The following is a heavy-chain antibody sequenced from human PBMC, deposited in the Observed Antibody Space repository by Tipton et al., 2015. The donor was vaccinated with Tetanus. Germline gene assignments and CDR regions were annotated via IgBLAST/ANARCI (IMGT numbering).Heavy chain of an antibody. J-gene: IGHJ4*02. CDR2: IYNSGST. CDR1: GGSISSGGYY. CDR3: ARDQARGARGWNYFDY. V-gene: IGHV4-31*03. D-gene: IGHD1-26*01. Sequence: TLSLTCTVSGGSISSGGYYWSWIRQHPGKGLEWIGDIYNSGSTYYNPSLKSRVTMSVGTSQNQFSLKLNSVTAADTAVYYCARDQARGARGWNYFDYWGQGSLVTVSS.